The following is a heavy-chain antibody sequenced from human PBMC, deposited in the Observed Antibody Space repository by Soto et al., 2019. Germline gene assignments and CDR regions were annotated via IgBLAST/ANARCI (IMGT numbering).Heavy chain of an antibody. J-gene: IGHJ4*02. Sequence: EVQLVESGGGLVQPGGSLRLSCAASGFTFSNYGMNWARQAPGRGLEWVTHINAPGETKSYSDSVKGRFTVSRDDAKHALYLQMSSLRADDTAILYCARDPEGINDFDFWGQGTLVTVSS. D-gene: IGHD2-21*01. V-gene: IGHV3-48*04. CDR1: GFTFSNYG. CDR3: ARDPEGINDFDF. CDR2: INAPGETK.